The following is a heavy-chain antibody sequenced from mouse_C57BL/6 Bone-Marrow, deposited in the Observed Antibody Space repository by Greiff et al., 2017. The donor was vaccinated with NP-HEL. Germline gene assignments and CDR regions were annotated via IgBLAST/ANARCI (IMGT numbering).Heavy chain of an antibody. CDR3: ARGSNYVPATLDY. J-gene: IGHJ2*01. CDR2: ISYDGSN. CDR1: GYSITSGYY. V-gene: IGHV3-6*01. Sequence: EVKLQESGPGLVKPSQSLSLTCSVTGYSITSGYYWNWIRQFPGNKLEWMGYISYDGSNNYNPSLKNRISITRDTSKNQFFLKLNSVTTEDTATYYGARGSNYVPATLDYWGQGTTLTVSS. D-gene: IGHD2-5*01.